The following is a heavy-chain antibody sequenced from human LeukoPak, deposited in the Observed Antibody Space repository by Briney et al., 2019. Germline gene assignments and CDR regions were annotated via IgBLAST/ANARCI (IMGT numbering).Heavy chain of an antibody. CDR2: ISYDGSNK. D-gene: IGHD3-22*01. V-gene: IGHV3-30*18. CDR1: GFIFRSYG. Sequence: GGSLRLSCAASGFIFRSYGMYWVRQAPGKGLEWVAVISYDGSNKYYEDSVKGRFTISRDNSKNTLYLQMNSPRAEDTAVYYCAKGRVDYYDSSDAFDIWGQGTMVTVSS. J-gene: IGHJ3*02. CDR3: AKGRVDYYDSSDAFDI.